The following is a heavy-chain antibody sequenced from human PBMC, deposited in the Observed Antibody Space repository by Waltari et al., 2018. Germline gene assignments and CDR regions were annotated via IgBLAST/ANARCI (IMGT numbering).Heavy chain of an antibody. CDR3: ARDGGGDWFFDY. D-gene: IGHD2-21*02. CDR1: GGSISSHY. CDR2: IYYSGST. Sequence: QVQLQESGPGLVKPSETLSLTCTVSGGSISSHYWSWIRQPPGKGLEWIGYIYYSGSTNYNPSLKSRVTISVDTSKNQFSLKLSSVTAADTAMYYCARDGGGDWFFDYWGQGTLVTVSS. V-gene: IGHV4-59*11. J-gene: IGHJ4*02.